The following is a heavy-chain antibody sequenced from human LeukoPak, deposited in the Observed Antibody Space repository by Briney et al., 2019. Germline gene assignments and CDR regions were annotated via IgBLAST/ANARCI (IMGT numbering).Heavy chain of an antibody. CDR3: ARDDALGDNALDI. V-gene: IGHV3-33*01. CDR2: ILNDGSQE. CDR1: GLTFSSYG. D-gene: IGHD3-16*01. J-gene: IGHJ3*02. Sequence: GGSLRLSCAASGLTFSSYGMHWVRQAPGKGLEWVAVILNDGSQEKYADSVKGRFTISRDNSKNTLFLQMNSLRAEDTAVYYCARDDALGDNALDIWGQGTMVTVSS.